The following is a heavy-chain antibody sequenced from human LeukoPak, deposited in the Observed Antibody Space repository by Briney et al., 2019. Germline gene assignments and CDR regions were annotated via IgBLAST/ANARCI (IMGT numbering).Heavy chain of an antibody. Sequence: GASVKVSCKASGGTFSSYAISWVRQAPGQGLEWMGGIIPIFGTANYAQKFQGRVTITADKSTSTAYMELSSLRSEDTAVYYCAREPGLRGYGEYYFDYWGQGTLVTVSS. D-gene: IGHD5-12*01. CDR2: IIPIFGTA. J-gene: IGHJ4*02. CDR1: GGTFSSYA. V-gene: IGHV1-69*06. CDR3: AREPGLRGYGEYYFDY.